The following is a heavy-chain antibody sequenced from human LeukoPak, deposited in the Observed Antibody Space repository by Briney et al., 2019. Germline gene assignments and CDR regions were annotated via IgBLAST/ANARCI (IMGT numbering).Heavy chain of an antibody. CDR2: IYYSGST. Sequence: PSETLSLTCTVSGGSISSYYWSWSRQPPGKGLEWIGYIYYSGSTNYNPSLKSRVTISVDTSKNQFSLKLSSVTAADTAVYYCARGSDYGYRSYWYFDPWGRGTLVTVSS. CDR3: ARGSDYGYRSYWYFDP. CDR1: GGSISSYY. D-gene: IGHD3-10*01. V-gene: IGHV4-59*01. J-gene: IGHJ2*01.